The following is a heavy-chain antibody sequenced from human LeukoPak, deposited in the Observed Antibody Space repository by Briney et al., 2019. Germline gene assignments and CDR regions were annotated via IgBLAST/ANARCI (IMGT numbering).Heavy chain of an antibody. Sequence: GGSLRLSCAASGFTVSNNYMSWVRQAPGKGLEWVAVISYDGSNKYYADFVKGRFTIPRDNSKNTLYLQMNSLRAEDTAVYYCAKAGDGYNYGAFDIWDQGPMVPVSS. J-gene: IGHJ3*02. CDR2: ISYDGSNK. CDR1: GFTVSNNY. CDR3: AKAGDGYNYGAFDI. V-gene: IGHV3-30*18. D-gene: IGHD5-24*01.